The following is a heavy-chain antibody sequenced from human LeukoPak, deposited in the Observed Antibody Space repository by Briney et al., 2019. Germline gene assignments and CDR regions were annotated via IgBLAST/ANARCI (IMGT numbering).Heavy chain of an antibody. V-gene: IGHV4-30-2*01. J-gene: IGHJ5*02. Sequence: PSETLSLTCAVSGGSISSGGYSWSWIRQPPGKGLEWIGYIYHSGSTYYNPSLKSRVTISVDRSKNQFSLKLSSVTAADTAVYYCARVKWNRWFDPWGQGTLVTVSS. CDR1: GGSISSGGYS. CDR2: IYHSGST. CDR3: ARVKWNRWFDP. D-gene: IGHD1-20*01.